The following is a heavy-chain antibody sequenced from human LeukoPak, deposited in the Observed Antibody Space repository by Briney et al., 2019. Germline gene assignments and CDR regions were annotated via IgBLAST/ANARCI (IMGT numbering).Heavy chain of an antibody. J-gene: IGHJ4*02. CDR3: ARHTPYGSGFWAYDY. D-gene: IGHD3-10*01. CDR2: IYYSGST. CDR1: GGSISSYY. Sequence: PSETLSLTCTVSGGSISSYYWSWIRQPPGKGLEWIGYIYYSGSTNYNPSLKSRVTISVDTSKNQFSLKLSSVTAADTAVYYCARHTPYGSGFWAYDYWGQGTLVTVSS. V-gene: IGHV4-59*08.